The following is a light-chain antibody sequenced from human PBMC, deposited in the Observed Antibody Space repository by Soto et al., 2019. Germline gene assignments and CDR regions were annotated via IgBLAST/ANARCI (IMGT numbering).Light chain of an antibody. J-gene: IGLJ1*01. CDR1: SSDVAFYNH. CDR2: EVN. CDR3: GSFASPHPNV. Sequence: QSALTQPASVSGSPGQSITISCTGTSSDVAFYNHVSWYQQHPGKAPKLLIYEVNNRPSGVSHRFSGPKSGNTASLTISGLQGEEGADYYCGSFASPHPNVFGTGTMVTVL. V-gene: IGLV2-14*01.